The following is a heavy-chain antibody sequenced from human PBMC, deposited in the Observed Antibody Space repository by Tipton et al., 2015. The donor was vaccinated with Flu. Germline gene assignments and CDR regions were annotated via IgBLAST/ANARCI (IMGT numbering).Heavy chain of an antibody. V-gene: IGHV4-39*07. Sequence: LRLSCTVSGGSISSSSYYWGWVRQPPGKGLEWIGSIYYSGSTYYNPSLKSRVTISGDTSKNQFSLKLSSVTAADTAVYYCATHCVGVCSHAFDIWGQGTMVTVSS. CDR1: GGSISSSSYY. D-gene: IGHD2-21*02. J-gene: IGHJ3*02. CDR3: ATHCVGVCSHAFDI. CDR2: IYYSGST.